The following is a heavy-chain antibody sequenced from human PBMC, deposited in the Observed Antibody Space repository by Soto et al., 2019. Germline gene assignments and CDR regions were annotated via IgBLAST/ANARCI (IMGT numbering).Heavy chain of an antibody. Sequence: QITLKESGPTLVKPTQPLTLTCTFSGFSLTTQGVHVGWIRQPPGKALEWLALIYWADNEAYSPSLKNRLTISKDTSKSQVVLKLATVGPVDTATYYCVYRDFGDYFFQFWGQGILVNVSS. CDR2: IYWADNE. J-gene: IGHJ4*02. CDR1: GFSLTTQGVH. D-gene: IGHD4-17*01. V-gene: IGHV2-5*02. CDR3: VYRDFGDYFFQF.